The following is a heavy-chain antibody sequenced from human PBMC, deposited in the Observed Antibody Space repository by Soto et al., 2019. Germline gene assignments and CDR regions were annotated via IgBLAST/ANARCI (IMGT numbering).Heavy chain of an antibody. V-gene: IGHV3-7*01. CDR1: GFTFSSYW. Sequence: GGSLRLSCAASGFTFSSYWMSWVRQAPGKGLEWVANIKQDGSEKYYVDSVKGRFTISRDNAKNSLYLQMNSLRAEDTAVYYCARDRSIAAAGSHLDYWGQGTLVTVSS. J-gene: IGHJ4*02. CDR3: ARDRSIAAAGSHLDY. D-gene: IGHD6-13*01. CDR2: IKQDGSEK.